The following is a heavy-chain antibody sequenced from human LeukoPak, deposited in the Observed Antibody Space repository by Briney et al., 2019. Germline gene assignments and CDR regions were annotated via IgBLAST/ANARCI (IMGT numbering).Heavy chain of an antibody. CDR2: INPNSGGT. Sequence: GASVKVSCKASGYTFTGSYMHWVRQAPGQGLEWMGWINPNSGGTNYAQKFQGRVTMTRDTSISTAYMELSRLRSDDTAVYYCARDPGTGDPPPYYYYYNGMDVWGQGTTVTVSS. V-gene: IGHV1-2*02. D-gene: IGHD7-27*01. CDR1: GYTFTGSY. CDR3: ARDPGTGDPPPYYYYYNGMDV. J-gene: IGHJ6*02.